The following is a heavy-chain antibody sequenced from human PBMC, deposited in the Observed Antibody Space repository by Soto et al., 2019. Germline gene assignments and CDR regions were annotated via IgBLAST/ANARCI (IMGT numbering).Heavy chain of an antibody. CDR1: GFTFSSYP. J-gene: IGHJ4*02. Sequence: AGGSLRLSCAASGFTFSSYPLHWVRQAPGKGLEWVAFISFDGRDTYYPDSLKGRFTISRDDSKNTVYLQINSLRPEDTAVYYCARDYYDSSGYLLYWGQGTPVTVSS. V-gene: IGHV3-30-3*01. CDR3: ARDYYDSSGYLLY. CDR2: ISFDGRDT. D-gene: IGHD3-22*01.